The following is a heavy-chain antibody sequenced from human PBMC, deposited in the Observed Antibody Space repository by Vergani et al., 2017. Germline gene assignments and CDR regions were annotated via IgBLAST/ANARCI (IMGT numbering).Heavy chain of an antibody. J-gene: IGHJ4*02. CDR3: AREPGGDYGSGDGPFDY. V-gene: IGHV3-7*01. Sequence: EVQLVESGGGLVQPGGSLRLSCAASGFTFSSYWMSWVRQAPGKGLEWVANIKQDGSEKYYVDSVKGRFTISRDNAKNSLYLQMNSLRAEDTAVYYCAREPGGDYGSGDGPFDYWGQGTLVTVSS. CDR1: GFTFSSYW. CDR2: IKQDGSEK. D-gene: IGHD3-10*01.